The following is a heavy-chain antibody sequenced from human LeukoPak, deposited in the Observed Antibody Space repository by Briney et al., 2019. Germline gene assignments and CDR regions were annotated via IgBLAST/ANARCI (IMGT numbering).Heavy chain of an antibody. CDR1: GFTFSNDG. V-gene: IGHV3-21*05. J-gene: IGHJ6*04. D-gene: IGHD3-10*02. CDR2: INSRSSDI. Sequence: GGSLRLSCAASGFTFSNDGMSWVRQAPGKRPEWISYINSRSSDIHYADSVKGRFTISRDNAKKSLYLQMNSLRAEDTAVYYCAELGITMIGGVWGKGTTVTISS. CDR3: AELGITMIGGV.